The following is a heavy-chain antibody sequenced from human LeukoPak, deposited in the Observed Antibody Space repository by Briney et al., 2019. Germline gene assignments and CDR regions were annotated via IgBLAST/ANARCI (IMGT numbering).Heavy chain of an antibody. CDR1: GGSISSGGYY. V-gene: IGHV4-31*03. D-gene: IGHD6-13*01. Sequence: PSETLSLTCTVSGGSISSGGYYWSWIRQHPGKGLEWLGYIYYSGSTYYNPSLKSRVTISVDTSKNQFPLKLSSVTAADTAVYYCARAGGIAAAYWFDPWGQGTLVTVSS. J-gene: IGHJ5*02. CDR3: ARAGGIAAAYWFDP. CDR2: IYYSGST.